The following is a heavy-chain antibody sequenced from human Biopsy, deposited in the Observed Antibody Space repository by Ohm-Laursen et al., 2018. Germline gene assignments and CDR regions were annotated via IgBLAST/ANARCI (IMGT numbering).Heavy chain of an antibody. D-gene: IGHD4-11*01. CDR3: ARDSGILNYGNFKYYHYYGMDV. Sequence: TLSLTCTVSGDSVTKYYWSWIRQPPGKGLEWIGHIYYSVMTNYNPSLQSRVSISVGTSRNQVSLTLSSVTAADTAVYYCARDSGILNYGNFKYYHYYGMDVWGQGTKVTVSS. CDR2: IYYSVMT. CDR1: GDSVTKYY. V-gene: IGHV4-59*02. J-gene: IGHJ6*02.